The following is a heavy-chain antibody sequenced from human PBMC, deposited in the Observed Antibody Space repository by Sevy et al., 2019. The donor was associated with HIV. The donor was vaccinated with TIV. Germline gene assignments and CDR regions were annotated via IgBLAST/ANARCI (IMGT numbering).Heavy chain of an antibody. V-gene: IGHV3-21*01. CDR1: GFTFSSYS. J-gene: IGHJ4*02. Sequence: GGSLRLSCAVSGFTFSSYSMNWVRQAPGKGLEWVSSISSSSSYIYYADSVKGRFTISRDNAKNSLYLQMNSLRAEDTAVYYCARAVRYSSGWYRWDYWGQGTLVTVSS. CDR3: ARAVRYSSGWYRWDY. CDR2: ISSSSSYI. D-gene: IGHD6-19*01.